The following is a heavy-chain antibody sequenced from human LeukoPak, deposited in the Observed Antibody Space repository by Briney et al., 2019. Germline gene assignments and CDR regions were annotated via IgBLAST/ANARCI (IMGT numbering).Heavy chain of an antibody. V-gene: IGHV4-39*07. CDR2: IYYSGST. CDR3: ASHYGSGSFYSPFDY. CDR1: AGSISSSSYY. Sequence: SETLSLTCTVSAGSISSSSYYWGWIRQPPGKGLEWIGSIYYSGSTYYNPSLRSRVTISVDTSKNTFSLKLNSVTAADTAVYYWASHYGSGSFYSPFDYWGQGTLVTVSS. D-gene: IGHD3-10*01. J-gene: IGHJ4*02.